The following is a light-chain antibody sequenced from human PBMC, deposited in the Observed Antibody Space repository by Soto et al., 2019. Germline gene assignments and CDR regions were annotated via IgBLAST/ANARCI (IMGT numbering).Light chain of an antibody. CDR1: SSDVGTYNY. J-gene: IGLJ1*01. CDR3: SSYAGSNSYV. Sequence: QSALTQPPSASGSPGQSVTISCTGTSSDVGTYNYVSWYQHHPGKGPKLMIYEVTKRPSGVPDRFSGSKSGNTASLTVTGLQAEDEGDYYCSSYAGSNSYVFGTGTSSPS. CDR2: EVT. V-gene: IGLV2-8*01.